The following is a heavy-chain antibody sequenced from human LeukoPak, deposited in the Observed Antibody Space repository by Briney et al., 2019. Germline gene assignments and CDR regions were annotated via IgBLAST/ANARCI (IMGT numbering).Heavy chain of an antibody. CDR2: IYYSGST. CDR1: GDSISDTTYY. J-gene: IGHJ4*02. CDR3: ARGGAAAAPY. V-gene: IGHV4-39*07. Sequence: SETLSLTCTVSGDSISDTTYYWGWIRQPPGKGLECIGTIYYSGSTYYNPSLKSRVTISVDTSKNQFSLKLSSVTAADTAVYYCARGGAAAAPYWGQGTLVTVSS. D-gene: IGHD6-13*01.